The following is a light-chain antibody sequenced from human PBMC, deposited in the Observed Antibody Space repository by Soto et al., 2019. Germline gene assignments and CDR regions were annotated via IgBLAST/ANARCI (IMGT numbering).Light chain of an antibody. Sequence: DIQMTQSPSSVSASVGDRVTITCRASQGISTNLAWYQQKPGKAPKLLIYAASSLQSGVPPRFSGSGSGTDFTLTISRLQPDDVATYYCLQYSSHSWTFGQGTKVEIK. CDR3: LQYSSHSWT. CDR2: AAS. V-gene: IGKV1-16*01. CDR1: QGISTN. J-gene: IGKJ1*01.